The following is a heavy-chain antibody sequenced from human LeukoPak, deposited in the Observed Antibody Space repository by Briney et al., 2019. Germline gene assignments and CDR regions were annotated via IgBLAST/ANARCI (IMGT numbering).Heavy chain of an antibody. V-gene: IGHV3-23*01. D-gene: IGHD2-21*01. CDR2: IDVSGGAT. J-gene: IGHJ4*02. CDR1: GFTFNSYA. Sequence: PGRSLRLSCTASGFTFNSYAMSWVCRGPGKGLERVSAIDVSGGATYYADSVKGRFTISRDNSKNTLYLQMNSLRAGDTAAYHCAKSSRAATDSFDYWGQGTLVTVSS. CDR3: AKSSRAATDSFDY.